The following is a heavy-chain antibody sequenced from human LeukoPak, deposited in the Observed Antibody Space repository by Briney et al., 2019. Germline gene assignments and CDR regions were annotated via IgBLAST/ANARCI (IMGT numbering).Heavy chain of an antibody. Sequence: SETLSLTCAVSGGSISSYYWSWIRQPPGKGLEWIGYIYYSGRTNYNSSLKSRVTISVDTSKNQFSLKLSSVTAADTAVYYCARDVSSGWGGDSFDIWGQGTKVIVSS. CDR3: ARDVSSGWGGDSFDI. CDR2: IYYSGRT. D-gene: IGHD6-19*01. CDR1: GGSISSYY. V-gene: IGHV4-59*12. J-gene: IGHJ3*02.